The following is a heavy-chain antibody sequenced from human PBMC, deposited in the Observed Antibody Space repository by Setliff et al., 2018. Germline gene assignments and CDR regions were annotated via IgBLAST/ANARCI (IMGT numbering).Heavy chain of an antibody. CDR3: TVYNTGSSKDHY. V-gene: IGHV4-59*03. CDR1: GGSITSYY. D-gene: IGHD2-8*02. CDR2: INHSGST. Sequence: SETLSLTCTVSGGSITSYYWSWIRQPPGKGLEWIGEINHSGSTNYNPSLKSRVTISVDTSKNQFSLKLSSVTAADTALYYCTVYNTGSSKDHYWGQGTPVTVSS. J-gene: IGHJ4*02.